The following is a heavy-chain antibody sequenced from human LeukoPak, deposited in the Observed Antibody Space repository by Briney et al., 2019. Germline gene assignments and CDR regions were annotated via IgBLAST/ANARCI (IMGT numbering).Heavy chain of an antibody. J-gene: IGHJ5*02. Sequence: PGGSLRLSCAASGFTFSSYSMNWVRQAPGKGLEWVSSISSSSSYIYYADSVNGRFTISRDNAKNSLYLQMKSLRAEDTAVYYCARGKTSQNLVTRKTYNWFDPWGQGTLVTVSS. CDR2: ISSSSSYI. D-gene: IGHD1-14*01. V-gene: IGHV3-21*01. CDR1: GFTFSSYS. CDR3: ARGKTSQNLVTRKTYNWFDP.